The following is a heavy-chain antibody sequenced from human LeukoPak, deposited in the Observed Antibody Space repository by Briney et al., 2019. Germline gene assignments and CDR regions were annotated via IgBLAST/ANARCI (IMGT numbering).Heavy chain of an antibody. V-gene: IGHV3-30*18. J-gene: IGHJ4*02. Sequence: PGGSLRLSCAASGFTFSSYGMHWVRQAPGKGLEWVAVISYDGSNKYYADSVKGRFTISRDNSKNTLYLQMNSLRAGDTAVYYCAKEYSSGCDYWGQGTLVTVSS. CDR1: GFTFSSYG. CDR2: ISYDGSNK. D-gene: IGHD6-19*01. CDR3: AKEYSSGCDY.